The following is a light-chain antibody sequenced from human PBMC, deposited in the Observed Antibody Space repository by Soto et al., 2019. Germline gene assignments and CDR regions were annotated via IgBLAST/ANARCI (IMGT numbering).Light chain of an antibody. J-gene: IGKJ1*01. V-gene: IGKV3-20*01. CDR1: QSVSSSY. CDR3: QQYASSPPKT. Sequence: EFVLTQSPATLSLSPGERATLSCRASQSVSSSYLAWYQQKPGQAPRLLIYGASSRATGIPDRFSGSGSGTDFTLTISRLEPEDFAMYYCQQYASSPPKTFGQGTKVAIK. CDR2: GAS.